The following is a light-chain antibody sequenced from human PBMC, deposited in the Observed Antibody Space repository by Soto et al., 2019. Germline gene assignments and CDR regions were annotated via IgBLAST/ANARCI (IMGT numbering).Light chain of an antibody. V-gene: IGKV3-15*01. CDR2: NAA. Sequence: EIVMTQSPATLSVSPGERATLSCRASQSISNTLAWYQQRPGQAPRLLIYNAATRAIHIPGRFSGSGAGTEFTLTISTLQPEDFAVYYCQQYSDWPRTFGQGDQGGYQ. J-gene: IGKJ1*01. CDR3: QQYSDWPRT. CDR1: QSISNT.